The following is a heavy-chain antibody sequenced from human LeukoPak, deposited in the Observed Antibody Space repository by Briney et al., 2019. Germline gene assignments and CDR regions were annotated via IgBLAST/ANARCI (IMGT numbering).Heavy chain of an antibody. D-gene: IGHD1-26*01. CDR1: GFTFSSYW. CDR2: INTDGSST. CDR3: ARDPVGAPSIDY. Sequence: PGGSLRLSCAASGFTFSSYWMHCVRQAPGGGLVWGSYINTDGSSTNYADSVKGRFTISRDNAKNTLYLQMNSLRGEDTAVYYCARDPVGAPSIDYWGQGTLLTVSS. V-gene: IGHV3-74*01. J-gene: IGHJ4*02.